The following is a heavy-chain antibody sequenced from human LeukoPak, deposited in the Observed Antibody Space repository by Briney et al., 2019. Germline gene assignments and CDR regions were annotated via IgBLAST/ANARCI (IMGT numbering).Heavy chain of an antibody. Sequence: PGGSLRLSCAASGFTFSSYWMHWFRQAPAKGLVWVSRINSDGSSTSYADSVKGRFTISRDNAKNTLYLQMNSLRAEDTAVYYCARDIVVLAHDAFDIWGQGTMVTVSS. D-gene: IGHD2-21*01. J-gene: IGHJ3*02. CDR3: ARDIVVLAHDAFDI. CDR1: GFTFSSYW. CDR2: INSDGSST. V-gene: IGHV3-74*01.